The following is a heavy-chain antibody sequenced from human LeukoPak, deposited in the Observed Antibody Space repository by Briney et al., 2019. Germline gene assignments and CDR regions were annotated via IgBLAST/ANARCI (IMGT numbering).Heavy chain of an antibody. CDR1: GFTFSNHW. CDR3: AKWDLGAADY. V-gene: IGHV3-23*01. D-gene: IGHD1-26*01. J-gene: IGHJ4*02. CDR2: ISGSGGST. Sequence: GGSLRLSCAASGFTFSNHWMHWVRQAPGKGLEWVSAISGSGGSTYYADSVKGRFTISRDNSKNTLYLQMNSLRAEDTAVYYCAKWDLGAADYWGQGTLVTVSS.